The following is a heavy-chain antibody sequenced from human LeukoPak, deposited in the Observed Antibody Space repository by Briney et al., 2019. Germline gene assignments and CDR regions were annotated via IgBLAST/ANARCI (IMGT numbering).Heavy chain of an antibody. CDR3: ARGDSSGYKLGAFDI. V-gene: IGHV4-30-4*01. CDR2: IYYSGST. CDR1: GGSXSSGDYY. D-gene: IGHD3-22*01. Sequence: TLSLTCXVSGGSXSSGDYYWSWLRQPPGKGLEWIGYIYYSGSTYYNPSLKSRVTISVNTSKNQFSLKLSSVTAADTAVYYCARGDSSGYKLGAFDIWGQGTMVTVSS. J-gene: IGHJ3*02.